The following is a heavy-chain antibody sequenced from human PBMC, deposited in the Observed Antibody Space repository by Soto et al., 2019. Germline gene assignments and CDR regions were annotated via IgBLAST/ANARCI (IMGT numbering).Heavy chain of an antibody. V-gene: IGHV3-53*04. D-gene: IGHD4-17*01. J-gene: IGHJ5*02. CDR2: IFSGGTT. CDR3: ARDRYGDTYWFDP. Sequence: EVQLVESGGGLVQPGGSLRLSCAASGFTVGNSYMTWVRQAPGMGLEWVSVIFSGGTTYYADSVKGRFTISRHNSKNTVYLQMNSLRAEDTAVYYCARDRYGDTYWFDPWGQGTLVTVSS. CDR1: GFTVGNSY.